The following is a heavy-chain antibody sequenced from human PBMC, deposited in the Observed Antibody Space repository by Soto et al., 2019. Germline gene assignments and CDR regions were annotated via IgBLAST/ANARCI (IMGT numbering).Heavy chain of an antibody. CDR2: INGEGTIT. CDR1: GFSFNNYY. CDR3: TRGGAVAAVDI. J-gene: IGHJ3*02. Sequence: EVQLVESGGGLVQPGESLRLSCAASGFSFNNYYMHWVRQAPGTGLVWVSRINGEGTITSYADSVKGRFTISRDNAKYTLYLQMNSLRAEDAAVYYCTRGGAVAAVDIWGQGTMVTVSS. V-gene: IGHV3-74*01. D-gene: IGHD6-19*01.